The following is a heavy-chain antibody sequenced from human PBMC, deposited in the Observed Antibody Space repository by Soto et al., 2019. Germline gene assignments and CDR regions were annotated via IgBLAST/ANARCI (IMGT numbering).Heavy chain of an antibody. D-gene: IGHD3-3*01. CDR3: AKVWADYDFWSGYHHY. V-gene: IGHV3-23*01. J-gene: IGHJ4*02. Sequence: GGSLRLSCAASGFTFSSYAISWVRQAPGKGLEWVSAISGSGGSTYYADSVKGRFTISRDNSKNTLYLQMNSLRAEDTAVYYCAKVWADYDFWSGYHHYWGQGTLVTVSS. CDR1: GFTFSSYA. CDR2: ISGSGGST.